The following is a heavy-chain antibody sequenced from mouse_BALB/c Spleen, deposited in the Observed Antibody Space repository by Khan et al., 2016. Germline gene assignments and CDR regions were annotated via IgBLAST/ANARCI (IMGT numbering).Heavy chain of an antibody. CDR3: ASYYGRSYAMDY. J-gene: IGHJ4*01. V-gene: IGHV1-7*01. Sequence: QVQLQQSGVELAKPGASVKMSCKASGYTFTSYWMHWVKQRPGQGLEWIGYINPSTGYTEYNQKFKDKATLTADKSSSTAYMQLSSLTSEDSAVYYCASYYGRSYAMDYWGQGTSVTVSS. CDR2: INPSTGYT. CDR1: GYTFTSYW. D-gene: IGHD1-1*01.